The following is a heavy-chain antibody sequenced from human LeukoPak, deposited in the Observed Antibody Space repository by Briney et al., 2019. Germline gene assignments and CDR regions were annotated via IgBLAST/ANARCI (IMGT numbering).Heavy chain of an antibody. CDR2: ISSNGGST. CDR3: VKGDIVVVPAAFDY. Sequence: PGGSLRLSCSASGFTFSSYAMHWVRQAPGKGLEYVSAISSNGGSTYYADSVKGRFTISRDNSKNTLYLQMSGLRAEDTAVYYCVKGDIVVVPAAFDYWGQGTLVTVSS. CDR1: GFTFSSYA. D-gene: IGHD2-2*01. V-gene: IGHV3-64D*06. J-gene: IGHJ4*02.